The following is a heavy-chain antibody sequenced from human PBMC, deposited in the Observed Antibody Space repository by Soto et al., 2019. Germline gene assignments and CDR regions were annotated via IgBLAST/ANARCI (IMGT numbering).Heavy chain of an antibody. CDR2: IWYDGSNK. CDR1: GFTFSSYG. V-gene: IGHV3-33*01. CDR3: ARGGGVTTVPYYYYGMDV. Sequence: QVQLVESGGGVVQPGRSLRLSCAASGFTFSSYGMHWVRQAPGKGLEWVAVIWYDGSNKYYADSVKGRFTISRDNSKNTLYLHMNSLRAEDTAVYYCARGGGVTTVPYYYYGMDVWGQGTTVTVSS. J-gene: IGHJ6*02. D-gene: IGHD4-17*01.